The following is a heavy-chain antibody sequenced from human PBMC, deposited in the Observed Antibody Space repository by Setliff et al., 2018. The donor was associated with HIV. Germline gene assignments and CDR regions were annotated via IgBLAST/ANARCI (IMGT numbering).Heavy chain of an antibody. CDR1: GFTFSSYA. D-gene: IGHD2-21*01. V-gene: IGHV3-23*01. Sequence: QPGGSLRLSCAASGFTFSSYAMSWVRQAPGKGLEWVSAISGDGGAIYHADSVKGRFTISRDNSKNTLYLQMNSLKTEDTAVYYCTTDAKTGVATGYWGQGTLVTVSS. J-gene: IGHJ4*02. CDR3: TTDAKTGVATGY. CDR2: ISGDGGAI.